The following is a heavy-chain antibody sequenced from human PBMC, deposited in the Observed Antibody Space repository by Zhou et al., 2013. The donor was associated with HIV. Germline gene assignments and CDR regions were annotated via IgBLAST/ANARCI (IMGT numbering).Heavy chain of an antibody. CDR3: ARVSQKGIDR. D-gene: IGHD3-9*01. V-gene: IGHV1-2*02. Sequence: VQLVQSGAEVKKPGASVKVSCKASGYTFIDYYMHWVRQFPGQGLEWMGWINPKNGSTIYAPKFQGRLTMTTDTSITTVYMDLSGLTSDDAALYYCARVSQKGIDRWGQGTQVIVSS. J-gene: IGHJ4*02. CDR2: INPKNGST. CDR1: GYTFIDYY.